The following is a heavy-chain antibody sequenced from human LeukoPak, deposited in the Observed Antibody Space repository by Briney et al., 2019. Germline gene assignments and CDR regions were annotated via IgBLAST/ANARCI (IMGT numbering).Heavy chain of an antibody. CDR3: ARSSYTSGGSYFDY. J-gene: IGHJ4*02. CDR1: GFTFSDYY. CDR2: ISSTTSYT. V-gene: IGHV3-11*03. D-gene: IGHD3-10*01. Sequence: TGGSLRRSCAASGFTFSDYYMSWIRQAPGKGLEWLSYISSTTSYTDYADSVKGRFTISRDNAKNSLYLQMNSLRAEDTAVYYCARSSYTSGGSYFDYWGQGTQVTVSA.